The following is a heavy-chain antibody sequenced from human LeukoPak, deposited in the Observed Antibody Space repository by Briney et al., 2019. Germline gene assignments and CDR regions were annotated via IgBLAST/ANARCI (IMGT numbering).Heavy chain of an antibody. J-gene: IGHJ4*02. CDR2: IYTSGST. Sequence: SETLSLTCTVSGGSISSYYWSWIRQPAGKGLEWIGRIYTSGSTNYNPSLKSRVTMSVDTSKNQFSLKLSSVTAADTAVYYCARRHYYDSSGYYYDYFDYWGQGTLVTVSS. D-gene: IGHD3-22*01. CDR1: GGSISSYY. CDR3: ARRHYYDSSGYYYDYFDY. V-gene: IGHV4-4*07.